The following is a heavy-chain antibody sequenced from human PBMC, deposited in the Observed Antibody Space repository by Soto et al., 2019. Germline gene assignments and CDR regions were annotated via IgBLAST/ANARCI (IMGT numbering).Heavy chain of an antibody. J-gene: IGHJ4*02. CDR1: GFTFSSYS. CDR2: ISSSSSYI. Sequence: GGSLRLSCAASGFTFSSYSMNWVRQAPGKGLEWVSSISSSSSYIYYADSMKGRFTISRDNAKNSLYLQMNSLRAEDTAVYYCARDRYSYGYESRTPDYWGQGTLVTVSS. V-gene: IGHV3-21*01. D-gene: IGHD5-18*01. CDR3: ARDRYSYGYESRTPDY.